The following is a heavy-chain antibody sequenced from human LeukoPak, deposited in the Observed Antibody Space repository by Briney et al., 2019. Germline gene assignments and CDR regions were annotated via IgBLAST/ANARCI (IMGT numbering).Heavy chain of an antibody. CDR3: ARVARYCSSTSCPGVRRYYFDY. Sequence: GGSLRHSCAPSGFTFSDSYMSWIREAPGKGLEWVSYISSSSSTIYYADSVKGRFTIARDNTKNSLYLQMNSLRAEDTAVYYCARVARYCSSTSCPGVRRYYFDYWGQGTLVTVSS. CDR2: ISSSSSTI. D-gene: IGHD2-2*01. V-gene: IGHV3-11*01. CDR1: GFTFSDSY. J-gene: IGHJ4*02.